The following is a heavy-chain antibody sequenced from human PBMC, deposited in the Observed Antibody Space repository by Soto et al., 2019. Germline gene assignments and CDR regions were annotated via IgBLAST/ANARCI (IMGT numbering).Heavy chain of an antibody. CDR2: INHSGST. V-gene: IGHV4-34*01. J-gene: IGHJ4*02. Sequence: SETLSLTCAVYGGSFSGYYWSWIRQPPGKGLEWIGEINHSGSTNYNPSLKSRVTISVDTSKNQFSLKLSSVTAADTAVYYCASRYCSSTSCYYYFDYWGQGTLVTISS. CDR1: GGSFSGYY. D-gene: IGHD2-2*01. CDR3: ASRYCSSTSCYYYFDY.